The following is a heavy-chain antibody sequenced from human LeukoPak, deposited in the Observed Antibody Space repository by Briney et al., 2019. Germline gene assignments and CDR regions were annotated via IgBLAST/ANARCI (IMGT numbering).Heavy chain of an antibody. J-gene: IGHJ4*02. Sequence: GGSLRLSCAASGFTFDDYAMHWVRQAPGKGLEWVSGISWNSGSIGYADSVKGRFTISRDNSQNTLYPQMSSLRAEDTAVYYCLRSGGGRASNWGQGTLVTVSS. CDR1: GFTFDDYA. D-gene: IGHD2-15*01. V-gene: IGHV3-9*01. CDR3: LRSGGGRASN. CDR2: ISWNSGSI.